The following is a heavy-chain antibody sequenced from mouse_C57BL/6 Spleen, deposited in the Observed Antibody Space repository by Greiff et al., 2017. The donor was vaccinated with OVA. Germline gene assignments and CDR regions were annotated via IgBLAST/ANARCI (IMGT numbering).Heavy chain of an antibody. CDR3: ARSFTTVVAKDYYAMDY. CDR1: GYSFTGYY. J-gene: IGHJ4*01. D-gene: IGHD1-1*01. Sequence: EVQLQQSGPELVKPGASVKISCKASGYSFTGYYMNWVKQSPEKSLEWIGEINPSTGGTTYNQKFKAKATLTVDKSSSTAYMQLKSLTSEDSAVYYCARSFTTVVAKDYYAMDYWGQGTSVTVSS. V-gene: IGHV1-42*01. CDR2: INPSTGGT.